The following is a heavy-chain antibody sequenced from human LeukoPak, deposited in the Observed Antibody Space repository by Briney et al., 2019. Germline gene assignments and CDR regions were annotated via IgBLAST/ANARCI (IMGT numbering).Heavy chain of an antibody. Sequence: ASVKVSCKVSGYTLTELSMHWVRQAPGTGLEWMGGFDPEDGETIYTQKFQGRVTMTEDTSTDTAYMELSSLRSEDTAVYYCATGGPGVGATGFDYWGQGTLVTVSS. CDR1: GYTLTELS. CDR2: FDPEDGET. CDR3: ATGGPGVGATGFDY. D-gene: IGHD1-26*01. V-gene: IGHV1-24*01. J-gene: IGHJ4*02.